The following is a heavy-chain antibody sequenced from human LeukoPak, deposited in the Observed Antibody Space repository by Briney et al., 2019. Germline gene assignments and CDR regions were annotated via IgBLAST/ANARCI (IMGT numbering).Heavy chain of an antibody. Sequence: ASVKVSCKASGGTFSSYAISWVRQAPGQGLEWMGRIIPILGIANYAQKFQGRVTITADKSTSTAYVELSSLRSGDTAVYYCARGRYCSSTSCYKDYYYGMDVWGQGTTVTVSS. CDR1: GGTFSSYA. J-gene: IGHJ6*02. D-gene: IGHD2-2*02. CDR2: IIPILGIA. V-gene: IGHV1-69*04. CDR3: ARGRYCSSTSCYKDYYYGMDV.